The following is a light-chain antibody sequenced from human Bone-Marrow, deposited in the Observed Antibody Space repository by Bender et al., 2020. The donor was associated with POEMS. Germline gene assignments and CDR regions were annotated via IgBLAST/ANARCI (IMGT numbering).Light chain of an antibody. CDR2: QNA. J-gene: IGLJ3*02. V-gene: IGLV3-1*01. CDR1: KLGDKY. CDR3: QSYDNSLGGWV. Sequence: NGLTQPPSVSVSPGQTAIITCSGDKLGDKYANWYQQKAGQSPVVVIYQNAKRPSGIPERFSASNSGNTATLTISGTQALDEADYYCQSYDNSLGGWVFGGGTKLTVL.